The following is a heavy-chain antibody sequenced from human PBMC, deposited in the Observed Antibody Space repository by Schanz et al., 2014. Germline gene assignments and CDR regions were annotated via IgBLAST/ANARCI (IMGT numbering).Heavy chain of an antibody. CDR2: IGSSSTTM. J-gene: IGHJ6*02. CDR1: GITFSDYA. Sequence: EVQLVESGGELIQPGGSLRLSCEASGITFSDYAMSWVRQAPGRGLEWISYIGSSSTTMYYADSVKGRFTISRDNAKNSLYLQMNSLRDEDTAVYYCARDHPHRGVTGYYNDVWGQGTSVTVSS. CDR3: ARDHPHRGVTGYYNDV. V-gene: IGHV3-48*02. D-gene: IGHD3-9*01.